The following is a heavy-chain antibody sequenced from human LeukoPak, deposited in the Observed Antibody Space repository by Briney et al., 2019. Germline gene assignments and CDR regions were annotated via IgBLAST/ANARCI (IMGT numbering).Heavy chain of an antibody. J-gene: IGHJ6*03. Sequence: GGSLRLSCAASGFTFSSYGMSWVRQAPGKGLEWVSAISGSGGSTYYADSVKGRFTISRDNSKNTLYLQMNSLRAEDTAVYYCARGYGPAGPYYYYMHVWGKGTTVTVSS. D-gene: IGHD5-18*01. CDR1: GFTFSSYG. CDR3: ARGYGPAGPYYYYMHV. CDR2: ISGSGGST. V-gene: IGHV3-23*01.